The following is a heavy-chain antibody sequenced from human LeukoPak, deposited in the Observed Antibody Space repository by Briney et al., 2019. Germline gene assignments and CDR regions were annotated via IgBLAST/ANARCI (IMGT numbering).Heavy chain of an antibody. CDR1: GGSISSYY. CDR3: ASPLLWFGADDAFDI. Sequence: PSETLSLTCTVSGGSISSYYWSWIRQPPGKGLEWIGYIYYSGSTNYNPSLKSRVTISVDTSKNQFSLKLSSVTAAGTAVYYCASPLLWFGADDAFDIWGQGTMVTVSS. V-gene: IGHV4-59*08. D-gene: IGHD3-10*01. CDR2: IYYSGST. J-gene: IGHJ3*02.